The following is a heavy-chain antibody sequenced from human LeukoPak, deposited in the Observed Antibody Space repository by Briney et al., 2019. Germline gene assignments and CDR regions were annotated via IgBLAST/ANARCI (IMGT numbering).Heavy chain of an antibody. J-gene: IGHJ1*01. CDR2: IYSGGST. D-gene: IGHD2-8*01. Sequence: GRSLRLSCAASGFTFSSHAMHWVRQAPGKGLEWVSVIYSGGSTYYADSVKGRFTISRDNSKNTLYLQMNSLRAEDTAVYYCASMYFSQYLQHWGQGTLVTVSS. CDR3: ASMYFSQYLQH. CDR1: GFTFSSHA. V-gene: IGHV3-53*01.